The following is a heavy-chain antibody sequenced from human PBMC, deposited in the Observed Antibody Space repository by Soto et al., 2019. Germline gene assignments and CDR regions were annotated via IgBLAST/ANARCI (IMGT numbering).Heavy chain of an antibody. J-gene: IGHJ5*02. CDR3: ARDNRITGIAAEIDL. D-gene: IGHD1-20*01. CDR1: GFSFSDHA. V-gene: IGHV3-30-3*01. Sequence: HPGGSLRLSCAASGFSFSDHAMHWVRRAPGKGLEWVALVAHDGTSKYYAGSVKGRFTISSDKSSNTLFLQMDGLDTEDTAVYYCARDNRITGIAAEIDLWGRGTLVTVSS. CDR2: VAHDGTSK.